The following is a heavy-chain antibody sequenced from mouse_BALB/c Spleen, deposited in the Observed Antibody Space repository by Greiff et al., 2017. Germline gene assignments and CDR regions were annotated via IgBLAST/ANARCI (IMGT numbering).Heavy chain of an antibody. D-gene: IGHD1-2*01. Sequence: VQLQQSGPELVKPGASVRISCKASGYTFTSYYIHWVKQRPGQGLEWIGWIYPGNVNTKYNEKFKGKATLTADKSSSTAYMQLSSLTSEDSAVYFCARSGNGNYGYLAPYYFDYWGQGTTLTVSS. J-gene: IGHJ2*01. CDR3: ARSGNGNYGYLAPYYFDY. CDR2: IYPGNVNT. V-gene: IGHV1S56*01. CDR1: GYTFTSYY.